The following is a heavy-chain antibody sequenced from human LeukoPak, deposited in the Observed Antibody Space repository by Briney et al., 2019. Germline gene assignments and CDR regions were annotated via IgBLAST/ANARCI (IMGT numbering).Heavy chain of an antibody. J-gene: IGHJ3*02. V-gene: IGHV3-7*01. CDR2: IKQDGSEK. CDR3: ARDPKYYDILTGYYSNGFDI. D-gene: IGHD3-9*01. CDR1: GFTFSSYW. Sequence: GGSLRLSCAASGFTFSSYWMSWVRQAPGKGLEWVANIKQDGSEKYYVDSVKGRFTISRDNAKNSLYLQMNSLRAEDTAVYYCARDPKYYDILTGYYSNGFDIWGQGTMVPVSS.